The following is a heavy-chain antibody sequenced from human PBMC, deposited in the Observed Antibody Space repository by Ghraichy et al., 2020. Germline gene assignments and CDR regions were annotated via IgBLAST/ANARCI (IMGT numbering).Heavy chain of an antibody. CDR1: GFTFSSYA. D-gene: IGHD3-22*01. Sequence: GGSLRLSCAASGFTFSSYAMSWVRQAPGKGLEWVSIISSSGSSTYYADSVNGRFSISRDNSKNTLYLQMNSLRADDTAVYYCASRLYDSSGSDAFDIWGQGTMVTVSS. CDR3: ASRLYDSSGSDAFDI. V-gene: IGHV3-23*01. CDR2: ISSSGSST. J-gene: IGHJ3*02.